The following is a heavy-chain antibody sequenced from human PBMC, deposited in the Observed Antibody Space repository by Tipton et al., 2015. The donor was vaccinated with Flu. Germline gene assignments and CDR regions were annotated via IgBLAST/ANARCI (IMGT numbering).Heavy chain of an antibody. CDR3: ARQIYSTGELDYDYYFMDV. V-gene: IGHV4-39*01. CDR1: SGSISSTGYF. CDR2: IYPSGTT. Sequence: TLSLTCTVSSGSISSTGYFCAWIRQPPGKGLELIGSIYPSGTTYYNPSLKSRVTISVDTSKSQFSLKLRSVTAADTAVYYCARQIYSTGELDYDYYFMDVWGKGTAVTVSS. D-gene: IGHD3-10*01. J-gene: IGHJ6*03.